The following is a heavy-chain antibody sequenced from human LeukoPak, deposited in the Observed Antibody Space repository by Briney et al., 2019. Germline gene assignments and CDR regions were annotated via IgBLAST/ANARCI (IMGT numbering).Heavy chain of an antibody. CDR3: AREVSEGFDF. J-gene: IGHJ4*02. CDR2: FGTRSTSI. CDR1: GFTFSGYS. Sequence: GGSLRLSCTASGFTFSGYSMNWIRQAPGKGLEWVSSFGTRSTSIYHAGSVKGRFAVSRDNAKNSLYLQMNSLRAEDTALYYCAREVSEGFDFWGQGTLVTVPS. D-gene: IGHD3-22*01. V-gene: IGHV3-21*01.